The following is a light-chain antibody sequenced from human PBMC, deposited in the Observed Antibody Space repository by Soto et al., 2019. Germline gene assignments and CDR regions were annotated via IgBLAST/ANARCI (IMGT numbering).Light chain of an antibody. CDR2: AAS. J-gene: IGKJ5*01. V-gene: IGKV1-9*01. CDR1: QGISSY. CDR3: QQYNTYTT. Sequence: DIQLTQSPSFLSASVGDRVTISCRASQGISSYLAWYQHKPGKAPNLLISAASTLQSGVPSRFSGSGSGSEFNFTITGLQPDDFATYVCQQYNTYTTFGQGTRLEIK.